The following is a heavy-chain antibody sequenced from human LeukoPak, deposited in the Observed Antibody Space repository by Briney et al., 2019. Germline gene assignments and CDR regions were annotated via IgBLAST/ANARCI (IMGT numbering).Heavy chain of an antibody. Sequence: SETLSLTCIVSGGSINSYYWSWVRQPPGKGLEWIGYSYYRGSTKYNPSLKRRLTISVDTSKNQFSLNLSSVTAADTVVYYCASGIDDYGDYAVNYWGQGTLVTVSS. V-gene: IGHV4-59*01. D-gene: IGHD4-17*01. CDR2: SYYRGST. CDR1: GGSINSYY. J-gene: IGHJ4*02. CDR3: ASGIDDYGDYAVNY.